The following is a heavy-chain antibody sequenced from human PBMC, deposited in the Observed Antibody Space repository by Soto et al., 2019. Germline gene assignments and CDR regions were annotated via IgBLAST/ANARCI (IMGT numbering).Heavy chain of an antibody. CDR3: ATPRGDYYDSSGYHYFDY. J-gene: IGHJ4*02. Sequence: QVQLVQSGAEVKKPGSSVKVSCKASGGTFSSYAISWVRQAPGEGLEWMGGIITIFGTANYAQKFQGRVTITADESTSTAYMELSSLRSEDTAVYYCATPRGDYYDSSGYHYFDYWGQGTLVTVSS. CDR2: IITIFGTA. D-gene: IGHD3-22*01. V-gene: IGHV1-69*01. CDR1: GGTFSSYA.